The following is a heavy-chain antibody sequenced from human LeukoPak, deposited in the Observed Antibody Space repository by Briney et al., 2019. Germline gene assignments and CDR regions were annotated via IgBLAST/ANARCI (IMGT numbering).Heavy chain of an antibody. CDR3: ARGAIIAVAGTYFDY. Sequence: SETLSLTCAVYGGSFSGYYWSWIRQPPGKGLEWIGEINHSGSTNYNPSLKSRVTMSVDTSKNQFSLKLSSVTAADTAVYYCARGAIIAVAGTYFDYWGQGTLVTVSS. V-gene: IGHV4-34*01. CDR1: GGSFSGYY. CDR2: INHSGST. D-gene: IGHD6-19*01. J-gene: IGHJ4*02.